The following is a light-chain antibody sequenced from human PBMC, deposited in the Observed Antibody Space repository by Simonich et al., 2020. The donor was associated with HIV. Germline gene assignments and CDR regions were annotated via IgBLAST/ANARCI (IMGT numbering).Light chain of an antibody. CDR3: QQSYSTLLT. CDR1: HIISSY. J-gene: IGKJ4*01. CDR2: AAS. Sequence: DIQIPQSPSSLSASVGDQVPITCLASHIISSYLYWYQQKPGKAPKLLIYAASSLQSGFPSRFSGSGSGTDFTRTISSLQPEDFATYYCQQSYSTLLTFGGGTKVEIK. V-gene: IGKV1-39*01.